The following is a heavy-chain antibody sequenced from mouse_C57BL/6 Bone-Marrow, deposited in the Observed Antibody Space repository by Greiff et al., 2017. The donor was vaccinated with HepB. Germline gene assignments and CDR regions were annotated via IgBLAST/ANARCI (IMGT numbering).Heavy chain of an antibody. CDR2: IYWDDDK. J-gene: IGHJ1*03. D-gene: IGHD1-2*01. Sequence: QVTLKESGPGILQSSQTLSLTCSFSGFSLSTSGMGVSWIRQPSGKGLEWLAHIYWDDDKRYNPSLKSRLTISKDTSRNQVFLKITSVDTADTATYYCARRRGITTASYWYFDVWGTGTTVTVSS. CDR1: GFSLSTSGMG. V-gene: IGHV8-12*01. CDR3: ARRRGITTASYWYFDV.